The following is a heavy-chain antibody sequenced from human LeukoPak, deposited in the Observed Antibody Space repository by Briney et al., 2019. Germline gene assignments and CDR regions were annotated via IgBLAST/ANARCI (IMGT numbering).Heavy chain of an antibody. J-gene: IGHJ4*02. Sequence: GGSLKLSCAASGFTFSSDSMHWVRQAPGKGLEWVAVISYDGSNKYYADSVKGRFTISRDNSKNTLYLQMNSLRAEDTAVYYCAKGGKYYYDSSGLSDYWGQGTLVTVSS. CDR2: ISYDGSNK. D-gene: IGHD3-22*01. V-gene: IGHV3-30*18. CDR3: AKGGKYYYDSSGLSDY. CDR1: GFTFSSDS.